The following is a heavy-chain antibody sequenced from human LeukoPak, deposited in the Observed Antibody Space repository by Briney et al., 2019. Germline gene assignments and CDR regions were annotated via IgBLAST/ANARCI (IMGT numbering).Heavy chain of an antibody. Sequence: GGSLRLSCAASGFTFSSYGMHWVRQAPGKGLEWVAFIRYDGSNKYYADSVKGRFTISRDNSKNTLYLQMNSLRAEDTAVYYCARDGTPKRPQNWFDPWGQGTLVTVSS. J-gene: IGHJ5*02. D-gene: IGHD2-15*01. CDR3: ARDGTPKRPQNWFDP. CDR2: IRYDGSNK. CDR1: GFTFSSYG. V-gene: IGHV3-30*02.